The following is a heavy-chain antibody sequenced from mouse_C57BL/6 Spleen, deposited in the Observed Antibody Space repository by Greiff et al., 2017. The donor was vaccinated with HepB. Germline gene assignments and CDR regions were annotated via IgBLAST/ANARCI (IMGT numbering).Heavy chain of an antibody. CDR2: IYPGSGNT. J-gene: IGHJ2*01. CDR3: ARVRELLGDY. Sequence: QVQLQQSGPELVKPGASVKISCKASGYSFTSYYIHWVKQRPGQGLEWIGWIYPGSGNTKYNEKFKGKATLTADTSSSTAYMQLSSLTSEDSAVYYCARVRELLGDYWGQGTTLTVSS. V-gene: IGHV1-66*01. D-gene: IGHD4-1*01. CDR1: GYSFTSYY.